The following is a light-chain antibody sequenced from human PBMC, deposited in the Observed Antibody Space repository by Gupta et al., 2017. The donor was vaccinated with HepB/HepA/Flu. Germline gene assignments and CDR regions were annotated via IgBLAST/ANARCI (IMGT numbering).Light chain of an antibody. J-gene: IGKJ3*01. CDR3: QQRSNWLFT. CDR2: DAS. CDR1: QSVSSY. Sequence: PAERATLSCMATQSVSSYLAWYQQKPGQAPRLLIYDASNRATGIPARFSGSASGTYFTLTISSQDPEDFAVYYCQQRSNWLFTFGHGTKVDIK. V-gene: IGKV3-11*01.